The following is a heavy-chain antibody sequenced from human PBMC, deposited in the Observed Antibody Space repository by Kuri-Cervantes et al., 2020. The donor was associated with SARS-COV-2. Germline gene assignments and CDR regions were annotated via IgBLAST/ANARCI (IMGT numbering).Heavy chain of an antibody. CDR3: ARPPPGYCSSTSCYTGGDFDL. CDR1: GFTFSSYA. J-gene: IGHJ2*01. CDR2: ISYDGSNK. Sequence: GESLKISCAASGFTFSSYAMHWVRQAPGKELEWVAVISYDGSNKYYADSVKGRFTISRDNAKNTLYLQMNSLRAEDTAVYYCARPPPGYCSSTSCYTGGDFDLWGRGTLVTVSS. D-gene: IGHD2-2*02. V-gene: IGHV3-30-3*01.